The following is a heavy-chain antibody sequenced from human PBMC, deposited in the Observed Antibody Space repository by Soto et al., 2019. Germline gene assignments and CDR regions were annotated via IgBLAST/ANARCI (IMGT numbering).Heavy chain of an antibody. D-gene: IGHD6-6*01. V-gene: IGHV3-30*04. Sequence: PGGSLRLSCAASGFTFSSYALHWVRQAPGKGLEWVAAILFDGRTEYYTDSVKGRFTISRDKSKNTLYVQMNSLRAEDTAVYYCARVRYSSSSPWKYGMDVWGQGTTVTVSS. CDR3: ARVRYSSSSPWKYGMDV. CDR2: ILFDGRTE. CDR1: GFTFSSYA. J-gene: IGHJ6*02.